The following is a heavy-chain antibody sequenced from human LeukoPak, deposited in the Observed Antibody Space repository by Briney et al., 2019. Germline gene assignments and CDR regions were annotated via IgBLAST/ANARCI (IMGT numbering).Heavy chain of an antibody. CDR2: VTSGGDTT. Sequence: GGSLRLSCAASGFTFSTYAMSWVRQAPGKGLEWVSGVTSGGDTTYYADSVKGRFTISRDNSKNTVSLHMNSLRAEDTAVYYCAKDDGRVGAPPAYWGQGTLVTVSS. CDR1: GFTFSTYA. V-gene: IGHV3-23*01. D-gene: IGHD1-26*01. J-gene: IGHJ4*02. CDR3: AKDDGRVGAPPAY.